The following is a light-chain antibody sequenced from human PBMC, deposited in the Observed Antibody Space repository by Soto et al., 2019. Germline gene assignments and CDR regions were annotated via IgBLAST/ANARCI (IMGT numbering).Light chain of an antibody. CDR1: TSNIGSNT. V-gene: IGLV1-44*01. CDR3: AAWDDSLKGVV. J-gene: IGLJ2*01. Sequence: QAVVTQSPSASGTPGQRVTISCFGGTSNIGSNTVSWYQQLPGTAPKLLIYGNNQRPSGVPDRFSVSESGTSASLAISGLQSDDEADYYCAAWDDSLKGVVFGGGTKLTVL. CDR2: GNN.